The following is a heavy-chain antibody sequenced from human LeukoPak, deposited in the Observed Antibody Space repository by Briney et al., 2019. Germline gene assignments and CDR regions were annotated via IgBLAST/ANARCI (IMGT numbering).Heavy chain of an antibody. CDR2: MNPNSGNT. V-gene: IGHV1-8*03. CDR3: ARGRVRARRGCSSTSCHPYYFDY. CDR1: GYTFTSYD. Sequence: GASVKVSCKASGYTFTSYDINWVRQATGQGLEWMGWMNPNSGNTGYAQKFQGRVTITRNTSISTAYMELSSLRSEDMAVYYCARGRVRARRGCSSTSCHPYYFDYWGQGTLVTVSS. J-gene: IGHJ4*02. D-gene: IGHD2-2*01.